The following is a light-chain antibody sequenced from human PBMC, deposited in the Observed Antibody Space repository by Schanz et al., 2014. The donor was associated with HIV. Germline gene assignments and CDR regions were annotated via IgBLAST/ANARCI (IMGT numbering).Light chain of an antibody. J-gene: IGLJ1*01. CDR2: DVS. V-gene: IGLV2-14*01. CDR3: SSYTSSLTRV. CDR1: TSDIGNHDF. Sequence: QSALTQPPSASGSPGQSVTISCTGTTSDIGNHDFVSWYQQHPGKAPKLMIYDVSYRPSGVSNRFSGSKSGNTASLTISGLQAEDEADYFCSSYTSSLTRVFGTGTKLTVL.